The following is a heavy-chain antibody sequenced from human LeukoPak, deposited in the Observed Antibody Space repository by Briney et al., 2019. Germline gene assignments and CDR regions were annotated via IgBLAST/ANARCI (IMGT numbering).Heavy chain of an antibody. CDR1: RFTFGSYC. D-gene: IGHD6-19*01. Sequence: GGSLRLSCAASRFTFGSYCMHWVRQAPGKGLEWVAFIRHDGSDKYYADSVKGRFSISRDNSKNTLYLQIDSLRAEDTAVYYCAKDGGIAVAGIDYWGQGTLVTVSS. V-gene: IGHV3-30*02. CDR2: IRHDGSDK. CDR3: AKDGGIAVAGIDY. J-gene: IGHJ4*02.